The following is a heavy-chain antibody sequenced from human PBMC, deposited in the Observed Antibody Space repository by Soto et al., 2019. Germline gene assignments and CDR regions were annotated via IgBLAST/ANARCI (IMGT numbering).Heavy chain of an antibody. D-gene: IGHD1-26*01. V-gene: IGHV1-18*01. CDR1: GGTFSSYA. Sequence: QVQLVQSGAEVKKPGSSVKVSCKASGGTFSSYAISWVRQAPGQGLEWMGWISTYNGNTIYAQKFQGRVTMSTHTSTNIAYMQLRSLRSDDTAVYYCAREHHYGGSSYGMDVWGQGTTVTVSS. CDR3: AREHHYGGSSYGMDV. J-gene: IGHJ6*02. CDR2: ISTYNGNT.